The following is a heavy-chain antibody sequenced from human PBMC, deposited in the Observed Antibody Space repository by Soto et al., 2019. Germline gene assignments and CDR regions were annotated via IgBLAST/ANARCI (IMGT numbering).Heavy chain of an antibody. J-gene: IGHJ4*02. D-gene: IGHD4-17*01. CDR1: GGSISSSSYY. CDR3: ASLALPYGDYDLPSDY. V-gene: IGHV4-39*01. Sequence: SETLSLTCTVSGGSISSSSYYWGWIRQPPGKGLEWIGSIYYSGSTYYNPSLKSRVTISVDTSKNQFSLKLSSVTAADTAVYYCASLALPYGDYDLPSDYWGQGTLVTVSS. CDR2: IYYSGST.